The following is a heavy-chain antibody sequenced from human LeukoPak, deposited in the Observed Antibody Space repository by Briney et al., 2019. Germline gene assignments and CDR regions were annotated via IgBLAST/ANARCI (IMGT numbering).Heavy chain of an antibody. D-gene: IGHD3-10*01. Sequence: PSETLSLTCTVSGGSISSYYWNWIRQPPGKGLEWIGYINYSGSTYYNPSLKSRVTISVDTSKNRFSLKLSSVTAADTAVYYCARVNTAGGRAFDYWGQGTLVTVSS. CDR1: GGSISSYY. CDR3: ARVNTAGGRAFDY. J-gene: IGHJ4*02. V-gene: IGHV4-59*12. CDR2: INYSGST.